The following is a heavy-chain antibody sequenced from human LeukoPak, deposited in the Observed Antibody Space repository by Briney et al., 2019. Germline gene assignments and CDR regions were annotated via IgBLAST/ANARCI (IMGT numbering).Heavy chain of an antibody. CDR2: ISSSGSTI. D-gene: IGHD1-14*01. V-gene: IGHV3-48*03. Sequence: GGSLRLSCAASGFTFSSYDMHWVRQAPGQGLEWVSFISSSGSTIYYADSVKGRFTISRDNAKNSLYLQMNSLRAEDTAVYYCASVSDPPGNVWGKGTTVTVSS. CDR3: ASVSDPPGNV. CDR1: GFTFSSYD. J-gene: IGHJ6*04.